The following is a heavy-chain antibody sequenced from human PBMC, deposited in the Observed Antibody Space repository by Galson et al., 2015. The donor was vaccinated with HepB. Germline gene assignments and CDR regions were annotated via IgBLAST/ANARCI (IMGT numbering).Heavy chain of an antibody. CDR1: GDSVSSNSVT. CDR3: ARAAPGKDFDY. J-gene: IGHJ4*02. CDR2: TYYRAKWYN. V-gene: IGHV6-1*01. D-gene: IGHD6-25*01. Sequence: CAISGDSVSSNSVTWNWIRQSPARGLEWLARTYYRAKWYNDYSVSVRRRITINADTSKNQFSLQLNSVTPDDTAVYYCARAAPGKDFDYWGQGTLVTVSS.